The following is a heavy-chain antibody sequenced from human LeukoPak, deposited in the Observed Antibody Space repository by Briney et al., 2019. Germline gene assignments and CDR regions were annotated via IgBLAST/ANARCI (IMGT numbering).Heavy chain of an antibody. CDR1: GFTFSRYW. V-gene: IGHV3-74*03. J-gene: IGHJ4*02. Sequence: PGGSLRLSCAASGFTFSRYWMHWVRQVPGKGLVWVSRVNPDGSSTTYADSVKGRFTSSRDNPKNTLYLQMNRLRVEDTAVYYCGRGGSYGDYWGQGILVTVSS. CDR3: GRGGSYGDY. D-gene: IGHD3-16*01. CDR2: VNPDGSST.